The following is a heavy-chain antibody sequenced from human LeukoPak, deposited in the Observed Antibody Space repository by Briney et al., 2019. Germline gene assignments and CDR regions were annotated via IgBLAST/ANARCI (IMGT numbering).Heavy chain of an antibody. Sequence: GGSLRLSCAASGFTFSNSAMSWVRQAPGKGREWVSTLSGRGITTYYADSVKGRFTISRDNSKNTLYLQMNSLRAEDTAVYYCAKGIYRSGWSYFDSWGHGTLVTVSS. V-gene: IGHV3-23*01. D-gene: IGHD6-19*01. CDR2: LSGRGITT. CDR1: GFTFSNSA. CDR3: AKGIYRSGWSYFDS. J-gene: IGHJ4*01.